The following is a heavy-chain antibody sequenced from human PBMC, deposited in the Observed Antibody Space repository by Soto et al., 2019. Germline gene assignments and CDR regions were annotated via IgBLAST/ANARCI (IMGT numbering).Heavy chain of an antibody. D-gene: IGHD6-19*01. V-gene: IGHV3-74*01. Sequence: EVQLVESGGGLVQPGGSLRLSCAGSGFALSSSWMHWVRQDPGKGLVWVSRINFDGSTTDYADSVRGRFTISRDNAKNTLYPEMNSLRVDNTAVYHCARGPRGWYGFDYWGQGPLVTVSS. CDR1: GFALSSSW. CDR2: INFDGSTT. J-gene: IGHJ4*02. CDR3: ARGPRGWYGFDY.